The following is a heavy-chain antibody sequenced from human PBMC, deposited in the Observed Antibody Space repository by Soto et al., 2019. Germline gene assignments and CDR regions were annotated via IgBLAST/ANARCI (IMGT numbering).Heavy chain of an antibody. Sequence: QVQLQESGPGLVKPSETLSLTCTVSDDSSSSYKWSWIRQPPGRRLEWIGYIDSSGGTSYNPSLQRRFPSXVXTXXKPFSLRLSSVTAADTAVYYCVRQGFGRLHGLVDVWGQGTTVTVSS. CDR1: DDSSSSYK. CDR3: VRQGFGRLHGLVDV. J-gene: IGHJ6*02. CDR2: IDSSGGT. D-gene: IGHD3-10*01. V-gene: IGHV4-59*08.